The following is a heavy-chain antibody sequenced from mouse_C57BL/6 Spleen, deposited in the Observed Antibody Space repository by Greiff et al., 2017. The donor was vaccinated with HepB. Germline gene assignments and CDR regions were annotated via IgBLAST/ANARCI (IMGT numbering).Heavy chain of an antibody. CDR3: ARSRGNYDY. CDR1: GYAFSSSW. CDR2: IYPGDGDT. J-gene: IGHJ2*01. V-gene: IGHV1-82*01. D-gene: IGHD2-1*01. Sequence: QVQLQQSGPELVKPGASVKISCKASGYAFSSSWMNWVKQRPGKGLEWIGRIYPGDGDTNYNGKFKGKATLTADKSSSTAYMQRSSLTSEDSAVYFCARSRGNYDYWGQGTALAVSS.